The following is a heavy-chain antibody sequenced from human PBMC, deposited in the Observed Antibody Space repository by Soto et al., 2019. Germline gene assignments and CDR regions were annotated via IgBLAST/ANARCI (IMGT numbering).Heavy chain of an antibody. CDR2: IIPIFGTT. V-gene: IGHV1-69*06. CDR1: GGTFSSYT. J-gene: IGHJ4*02. D-gene: IGHD3-10*02. CDR3: ARHISYQPLFSGFDY. Sequence: QVQLVQSGAEVRKPGSSVKVSCKASGGTFSSYTISWVRQAPGQGLQWMGGIIPIFGTTNYAQKFQGRVTFTSDKSTSTAYMDLSSLRSEDTAVYYCARHISYQPLFSGFDYWGQGTPVTVSS.